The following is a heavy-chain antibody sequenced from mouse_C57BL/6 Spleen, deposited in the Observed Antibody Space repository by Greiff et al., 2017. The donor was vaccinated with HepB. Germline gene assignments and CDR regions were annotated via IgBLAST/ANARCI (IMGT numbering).Heavy chain of an antibody. CDR3: ASHYYGSSYGYFDV. CDR1: GYAFTNYL. Sequence: QVHVKQSGAELVRPGTSVKVSCKASGYAFTNYLIEWVKQRPGQGLEWIGVINPGSGGTNYNEKFKGKATLTADKSSSTAYMQLSSLTSEDSAVYFCASHYYGSSYGYFDVWGTGTTVTVSS. V-gene: IGHV1-54*01. CDR2: INPGSGGT. D-gene: IGHD1-1*01. J-gene: IGHJ1*03.